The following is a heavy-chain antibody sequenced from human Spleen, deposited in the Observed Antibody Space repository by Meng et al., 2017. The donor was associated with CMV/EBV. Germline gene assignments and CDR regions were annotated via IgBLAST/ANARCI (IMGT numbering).Heavy chain of an antibody. Sequence: ISSSSYDWGWIRQPPGKGLEWIGSIYYSGSTYYNPSLKSRVTISVDTSKNQFSLKLSSVTAADTAVYYCARDAPHHTVTTYGWFDPWGQGTLVTVSS. D-gene: IGHD4-17*01. CDR1: ISSSSYD. J-gene: IGHJ5*02. V-gene: IGHV4-39*02. CDR3: ARDAPHHTVTTYGWFDP. CDR2: IYYSGST.